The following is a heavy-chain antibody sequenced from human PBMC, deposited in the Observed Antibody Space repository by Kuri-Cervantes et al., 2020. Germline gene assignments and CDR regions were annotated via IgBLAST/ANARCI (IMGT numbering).Heavy chain of an antibody. D-gene: IGHD4-23*01. Sequence: ESLKISCTVSGGSTNNYYWSWIRQPPGKGLEWIGYIYYSGSTNYNPSLKSRVTISVDTSKNQFSLKLSSVTAADTAVYYCARDDYGGNSWAFDIWGQGTMVTVSS. CDR2: IYYSGST. J-gene: IGHJ3*02. CDR3: ARDDYGGNSWAFDI. CDR1: GGSTNNYY. V-gene: IGHV4-59*01.